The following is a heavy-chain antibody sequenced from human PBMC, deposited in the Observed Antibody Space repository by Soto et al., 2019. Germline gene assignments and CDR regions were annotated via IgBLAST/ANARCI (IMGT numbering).Heavy chain of an antibody. V-gene: IGHV4-34*01. Sequence: QVQLQQWGAGLLKPSETLSLTCAVYGGSFSGYYWSWIRQPPGKGLEWIGEINHSGSTNYKPSRKSRVTVAVATSKNQFSLKLSSVTAADTAVYYCARYTLVVVAATNWFDPWGQGTLVTVSS. CDR1: GGSFSGYY. D-gene: IGHD2-15*01. CDR2: INHSGST. CDR3: ARYTLVVVAATNWFDP. J-gene: IGHJ5*02.